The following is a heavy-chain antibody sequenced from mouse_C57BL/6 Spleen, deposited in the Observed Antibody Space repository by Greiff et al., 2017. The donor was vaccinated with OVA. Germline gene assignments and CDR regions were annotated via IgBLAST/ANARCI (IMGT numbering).Heavy chain of an antibody. J-gene: IGHJ3*01. V-gene: IGHV1-52*01. D-gene: IGHD4-1*01. Sequence: QVQLQQPGAELVRPGSSVKLSCKASGYTFTSYWMHWVKQRPIQGLEWIGNIDPSDSETHYNQKFKDKATLTVDKYSSTAYMQLSSLTSEDSAVYYCARNWDVETDCFAYWGQGTLVTVSA. CDR1: GYTFTSYW. CDR2: IDPSDSET. CDR3: ARNWDVETDCFAY.